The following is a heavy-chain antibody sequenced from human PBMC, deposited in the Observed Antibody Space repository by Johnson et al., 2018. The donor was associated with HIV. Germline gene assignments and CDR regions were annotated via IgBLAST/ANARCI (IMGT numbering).Heavy chain of an antibody. Sequence: QVQLVESGGGLVQTGGSLRLSCAASGFSLSNYWMSWVRQAPGKGLEWVALTSYDGTYKYYIDSVKGRFTVSRDNSKNTLYLQMNSLRTEDTAVYYCARAGRFTMIQGAFDIWGQGTMVTVSS. CDR2: TSYDGTYK. CDR3: ARAGRFTMIQGAFDI. D-gene: IGHD3-22*01. V-gene: IGHV3-30*03. CDR1: GFSLSNYW. J-gene: IGHJ3*02.